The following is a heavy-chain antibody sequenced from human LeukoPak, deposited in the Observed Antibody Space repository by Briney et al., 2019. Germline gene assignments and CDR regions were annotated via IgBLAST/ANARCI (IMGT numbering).Heavy chain of an antibody. D-gene: IGHD1-26*01. CDR2: IYTSGNT. V-gene: IGHV4-4*07. Sequence: SETLSLTCTVSGGSISSYYWSWVRQPAGKGLEWIGRIYTSGNTNYNPSLKGRVTMSVDTSKNQFSLKLSSVTAADTAVYYCARVRGSSQIDYWGQGTLVTVSS. J-gene: IGHJ4*02. CDR3: ARVRGSSQIDY. CDR1: GGSISSYY.